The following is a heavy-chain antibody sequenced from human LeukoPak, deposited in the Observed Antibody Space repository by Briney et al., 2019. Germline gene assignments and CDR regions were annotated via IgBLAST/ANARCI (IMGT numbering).Heavy chain of an antibody. V-gene: IGHV3-64*01. CDR2: ISSNGGST. J-gene: IGHJ4*02. CDR1: GFTFSSYA. CDR3: AKTTGADLGYFDY. D-gene: IGHD1-1*01. Sequence: PGGSLRLSCAASGFTFSSYAMHWVRQAPGKGLEYVSAISSNGGSTYYANSVKGRFTISRDNSKNTLYLQMGSLRAEDMAVYYCAKTTGADLGYFDYWGRGTLVAVSS.